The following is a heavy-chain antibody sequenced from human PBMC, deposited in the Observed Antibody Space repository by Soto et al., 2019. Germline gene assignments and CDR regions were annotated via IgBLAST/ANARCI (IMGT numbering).Heavy chain of an antibody. CDR1: DDYISSHW. J-gene: IGHJ2*01. D-gene: IGHD2-2*01. CDR2: VYHSGKT. Sequence: VQLQESGPGLVKPSETLSLTCTVSDDYISSHWWSWIRQSPGKGLEWIGYVYHSGKTDSNPSLKSRVTISMDTSKNQISLSLTSVTAADTAVYYCASPKGTTPAVWYFDLWGRGTLVTVSS. CDR3: ASPKGTTPAVWYFDL. V-gene: IGHV4-59*08.